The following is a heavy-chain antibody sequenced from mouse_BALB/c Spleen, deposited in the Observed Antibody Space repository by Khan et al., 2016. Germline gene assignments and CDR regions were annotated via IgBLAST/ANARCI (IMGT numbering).Heavy chain of an antibody. D-gene: IGHD1-1*01. CDR3: VRYDGSSYVRGMDY. CDR2: ITYSGST. Sequence: EVQLQESGPSLVKPSQALSLTCSVTGDSITSGYWNWIRKFPGIKLEYMGYITYSGSTHYNPSLKSRISITRDTSKNQYFLQLISVTTEDTATYXCVRYDGSSYVRGMDYWGQGTSVTVSS. J-gene: IGHJ4*01. V-gene: IGHV3-8*02. CDR1: GDSITSGY.